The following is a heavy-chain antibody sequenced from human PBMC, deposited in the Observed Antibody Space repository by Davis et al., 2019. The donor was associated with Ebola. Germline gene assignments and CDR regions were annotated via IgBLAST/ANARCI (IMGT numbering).Heavy chain of an antibody. CDR1: GFTVSSNY. D-gene: IGHD6-13*01. Sequence: PGGSLRLSCAASGFTVSSNYMSWVRQAPGKGLEWVSVIYSGGSTYYADSVKGRFTISRDNSKNTLYLQMNSLRAEDTAVYYCARAVYGTAAGSFADYWGQGTLVTVSS. V-gene: IGHV3-53*01. CDR3: ARAVYGTAAGSFADY. CDR2: IYSGGST. J-gene: IGHJ4*02.